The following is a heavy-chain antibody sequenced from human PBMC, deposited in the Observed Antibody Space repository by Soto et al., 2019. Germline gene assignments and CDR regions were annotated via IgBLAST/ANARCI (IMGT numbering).Heavy chain of an antibody. V-gene: IGHV1-69*04. CDR3: ARDHPGAVGYCSGGSCHNYYYYMDV. D-gene: IGHD2-15*01. J-gene: IGHJ6*03. CDR2: IIPILGIA. Sequence: SVKVSCKASGGTFISYTISWVRQAPGQGLEWMGRIIPILGIANYAQKFQGRVTITADKSTSTAYLELSSLRSVDTAVYYCARDHPGAVGYCSGGSCHNYYYYMDVWG. CDR1: GGTFISYT.